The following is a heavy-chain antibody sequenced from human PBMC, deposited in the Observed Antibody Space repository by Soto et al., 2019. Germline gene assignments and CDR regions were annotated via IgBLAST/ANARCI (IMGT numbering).Heavy chain of an antibody. CDR2: MNPGSGDT. CDR1: GYTFTNND. V-gene: IGHV1-8*01. Sequence: ASVKVSCKASGYTFTNNDVTWVRQATGQGLEWMGWMNPGSGDTGYAQKFQGRVTMTRNISIATAYMELSSLRSEDTAIYYCARMATFGSLNCFDPWGQGTLVTVSS. CDR3: ARMATFGSLNCFDP. J-gene: IGHJ5*02. D-gene: IGHD3-10*01.